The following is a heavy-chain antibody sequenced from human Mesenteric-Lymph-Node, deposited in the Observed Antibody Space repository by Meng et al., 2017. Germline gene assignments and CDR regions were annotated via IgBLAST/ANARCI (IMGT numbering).Heavy chain of an antibody. CDR1: GFTFSSYA. CDR2: ISGSGGST. V-gene: IGHV3-23*01. CDR3: AKATRSMYSGSYFSDY. D-gene: IGHD1-26*01. J-gene: IGHJ4*02. Sequence: GESLKISCAASGFTFSSYAMSWVRQAPGKGLEWVSAISGSGGSTYYADSVKGRFTISRDNSKNTLYLQMNSLRAEDTAVYYCAKATRSMYSGSYFSDYWGQGTLVTVSS.